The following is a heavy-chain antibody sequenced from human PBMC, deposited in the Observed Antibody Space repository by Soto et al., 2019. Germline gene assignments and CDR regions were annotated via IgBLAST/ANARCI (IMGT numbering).Heavy chain of an antibody. Sequence: ASVKVSCKASGGTFSSYTISWVRQAPGQGLEWMGRIIPILGIANYAQKFQGRVTITADKSTSTAYMELSSLRSEDTAVYYCASTNCRGGSCYSISSNNWFDPWGQGTLVPVSS. CDR2: IIPILGIA. D-gene: IGHD2-15*01. CDR1: GGTFSSYT. J-gene: IGHJ5*02. V-gene: IGHV1-69*02. CDR3: ASTNCRGGSCYSISSNNWFDP.